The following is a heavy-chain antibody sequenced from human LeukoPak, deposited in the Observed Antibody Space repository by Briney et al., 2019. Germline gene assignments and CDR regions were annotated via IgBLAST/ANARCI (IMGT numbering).Heavy chain of an antibody. Sequence: SVKVSCKASGGTFSIYAISWVRQAPGQGLEWMGRIIPILGIANYAQKFQGRVTITADKSTSTAYMELSSLRSEDTAVYYCARDGGLLWFGELFDYWGQGTLVTVSS. CDR1: GGTFSIYA. CDR2: IIPILGIA. J-gene: IGHJ4*02. V-gene: IGHV1-69*04. D-gene: IGHD3-10*01. CDR3: ARDGGLLWFGELFDY.